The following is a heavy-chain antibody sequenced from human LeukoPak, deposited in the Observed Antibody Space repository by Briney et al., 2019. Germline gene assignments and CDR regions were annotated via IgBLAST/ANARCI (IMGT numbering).Heavy chain of an antibody. CDR2: IKQDGSEK. CDR1: GFTFSNYW. D-gene: IGHD3-10*01. V-gene: IGHV3-7*03. CDR3: AKRSRRLTIVRGVPREDV. J-gene: IGHJ6*02. Sequence: PGGSLRLSCAASGFTFSNYWMSWVRQAPGKGLEWVANIKQDGSEKYYVDSVKGRFTISRDNAKNSLYLQMNSLRAEDTAVYYCAKRSRRLTIVRGVPREDVWGQGTTVTVSS.